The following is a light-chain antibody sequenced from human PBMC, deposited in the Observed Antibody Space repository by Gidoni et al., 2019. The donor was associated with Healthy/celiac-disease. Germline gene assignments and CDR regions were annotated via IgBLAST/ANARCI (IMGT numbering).Light chain of an antibody. CDR1: QSVSSSY. CDR3: QQYGRSRT. J-gene: IGKJ1*01. Sequence: EIVLTQSPGTLSLSPGERATLSCRASQSVSSSYLAWYQQKPGQAPRLLIYGASRRATGIPDRFSGSGSGTDFTLTISRLEPEDFAVYYCQQYGRSRTFXQXPKVEIK. CDR2: GAS. V-gene: IGKV3-20*01.